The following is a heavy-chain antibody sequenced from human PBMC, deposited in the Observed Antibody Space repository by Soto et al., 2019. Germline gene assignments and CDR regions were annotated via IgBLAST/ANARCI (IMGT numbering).Heavy chain of an antibody. CDR2: IKSETDGGTI. V-gene: IGHV3-15*07. D-gene: IGHD6-19*01. CDR3: TPLALKYNSDWYPLSD. J-gene: IGHJ4*02. CDR1: GFTFSNVW. Sequence: EVQLVESGGGLVKPGGSLRLSCAGSGFTFSNVWMNWVRQAPGKGLEWVGRIKSETDGGTIDYAAPVKGRFTISRDDSNSTLYLQMNSLKTEYTATYYCTPLALKYNSDWYPLSDWGQGTRVTVSS.